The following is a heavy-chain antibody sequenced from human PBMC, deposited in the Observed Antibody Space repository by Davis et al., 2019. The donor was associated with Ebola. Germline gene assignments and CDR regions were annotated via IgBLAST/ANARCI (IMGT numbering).Heavy chain of an antibody. Sequence: SVKVSCKASGGTFSGYAINWVRLAPGRGLEWMGGIIPIFRTSNYAQKFQGRVTITADGSTSTAYMELHSLRSEDTAVYYCARGGYDYEPLSYYYYSMDVWGKGTGSPSP. J-gene: IGHJ6*03. CDR3: ARGGYDYEPLSYYYYSMDV. V-gene: IGHV1-69*13. CDR1: GGTFSGYA. D-gene: IGHD5-12*01. CDR2: IIPIFRTS.